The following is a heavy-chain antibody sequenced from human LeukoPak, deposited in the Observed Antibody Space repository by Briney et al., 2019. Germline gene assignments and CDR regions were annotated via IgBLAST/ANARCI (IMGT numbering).Heavy chain of an antibody. CDR2: IRRQASGGTT. D-gene: IGHD3-22*01. CDR1: GFTFGDFA. V-gene: IGHV3-49*04. CDR3: TRWLTVDRAYDP. J-gene: IGHJ5*02. Sequence: GSLRLSCAASGFTFGDFAMNWVRQAPGKGLEWVAFIRRQASGGTTEYAASVKGRSTISRDDSKSIAYLQMNSLKTEDTAVYYCTRWLTVDRAYDPWGQGTLVTVSS.